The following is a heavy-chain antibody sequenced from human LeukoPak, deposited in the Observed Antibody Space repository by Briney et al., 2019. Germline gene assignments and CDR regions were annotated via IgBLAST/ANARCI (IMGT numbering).Heavy chain of an antibody. J-gene: IGHJ4*02. CDR1: GGSICTSAYY. CDR3: ARGLGITFGGVIVNTDY. CDR2: IYYSGNT. V-gene: IGHV4-39*02. Sequence: SETLSFTCIVSGGSICTSAYYWGWIRQPPGEGLQWIGSIYYSGNTYYNSSLKSRVTISVDTSKNHFSLKLSSVTAADTAVYYCARGLGITFGGVIVNTDYWGQGTLVTVSS. D-gene: IGHD3-16*02.